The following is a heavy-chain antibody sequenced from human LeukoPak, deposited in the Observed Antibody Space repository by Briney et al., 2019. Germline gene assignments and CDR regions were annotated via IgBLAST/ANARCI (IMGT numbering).Heavy chain of an antibody. J-gene: IGHJ6*03. V-gene: IGHV3-21*01. D-gene: IGHD6-6*01. Sequence: PGGSLRLSCAASGFTFSSYSMNWVRQAPGKGLEWVSSISSSSSYIYYADSVKGRFTISRDNAKNSLYLQMNSLRAEDTAVYYCARYSSSSHYYYYYMDVWGKGTTVTVSS. CDR1: GFTFSSYS. CDR3: ARYSSSSHYYYYYMDV. CDR2: ISSSSSYI.